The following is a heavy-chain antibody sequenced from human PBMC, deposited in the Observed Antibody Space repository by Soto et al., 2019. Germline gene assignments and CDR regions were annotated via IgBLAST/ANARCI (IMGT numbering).Heavy chain of an antibody. CDR1: GGSISSGGYY. D-gene: IGHD4-4*01. J-gene: IGHJ4*02. CDR2: IYYSGST. V-gene: IGHV4-31*03. CDR3: ARDTGDSNYVVRYFDY. Sequence: PSETLSLTCTVSGGSISSGGYYWSWIRQHPGKGLEWIGYIYYSGSTYYNPSLKSRVTISVDTSKNQFSLKLSSVTAADTAVYYCARDTGDSNYVVRYFDYWGQGTLVTVSS.